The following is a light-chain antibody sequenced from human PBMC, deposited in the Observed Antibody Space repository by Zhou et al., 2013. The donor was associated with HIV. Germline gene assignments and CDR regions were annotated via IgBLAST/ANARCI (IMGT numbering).Light chain of an antibody. Sequence: EIVLTQAPGTLFLSPGERATLSCGASQSVTNSYLAWYQQKPGQTPRLLIYGASSRATGIPDRFSGSGSGTDFTLTISRLEPEDFAIYYCQQYGSSPYTFGQGTKLEIK. CDR3: QQYGSSPYT. CDR2: GAS. V-gene: IGKV3-20*01. J-gene: IGKJ2*01. CDR1: QSVTNSY.